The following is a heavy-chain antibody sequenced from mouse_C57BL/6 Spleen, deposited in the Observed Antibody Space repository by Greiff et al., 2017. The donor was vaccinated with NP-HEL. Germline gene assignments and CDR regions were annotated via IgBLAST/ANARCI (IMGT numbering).Heavy chain of an antibody. CDR1: GYTFTDYE. CDR3: TRSEITTMGVHYFGY. CDR2: IDPETGGT. V-gene: IGHV1-15*01. D-gene: IGHD2-4*01. Sequence: VQLQQSGAELVRPGASVTLSCKASGYTFTDYEMHWVKQTPVHGLEWIGAIDPETGGTAYNQKFKGKAILTADKSSSTAYMELRSLTSEDSAVYYCTRSEITTMGVHYFGYWGQGTTLTVSS. J-gene: IGHJ2*01.